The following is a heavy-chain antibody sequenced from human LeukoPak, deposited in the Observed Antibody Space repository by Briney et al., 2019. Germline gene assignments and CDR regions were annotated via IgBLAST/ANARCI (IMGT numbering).Heavy chain of an antibody. CDR3: ARHSAHSSTNDAFDI. V-gene: IGHV4-59*08. CDR2: IYYSGST. J-gene: IGHJ3*02. Sequence: SETLSLTCTVSGGSISSYYWSWIRQPPGKGLEWIGYIYYSGSTNYNPSLRSRVTISVDTSKNQFSLKLTSVTAADTAVYYCARHSAHSSTNDAFDIWGQGTMVTVSS. CDR1: GGSISSYY. D-gene: IGHD6-13*01.